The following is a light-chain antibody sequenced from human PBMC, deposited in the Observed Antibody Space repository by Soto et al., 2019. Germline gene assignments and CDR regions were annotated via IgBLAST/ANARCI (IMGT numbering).Light chain of an antibody. CDR3: CSYARSSTVV. J-gene: IGLJ2*01. CDR1: SNDVGSFNL. Sequence: QSALTQPASVSGSPGQSITISCSGTSNDVGSFNLVSWYQQHPGKVPKLMIYEATKRPSGVSNRFSGSKSGNTASMTISGLQAEAEADYYCCSYARSSTVVFGGGTKVTVL. V-gene: IGLV2-23*01. CDR2: EAT.